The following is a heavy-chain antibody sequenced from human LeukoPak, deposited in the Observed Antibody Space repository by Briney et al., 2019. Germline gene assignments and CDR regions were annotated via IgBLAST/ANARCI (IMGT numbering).Heavy chain of an antibody. D-gene: IGHD6-13*01. CDR3: AKTSSAAGYTRGSFEI. V-gene: IGHV5-51*01. CDR1: GYSFTTYW. Sequence: GESLKISCKGSGYSFTTYWIGWVRQMPGKGLEWMGIIYPSDSDTRYSPSFQGQVTISADKSISTAYLHWGSLKASDTAMYYCAKTSSAAGYTRGSFEIRGQGTMVTVSS. CDR2: IYPSDSDT. J-gene: IGHJ3*02.